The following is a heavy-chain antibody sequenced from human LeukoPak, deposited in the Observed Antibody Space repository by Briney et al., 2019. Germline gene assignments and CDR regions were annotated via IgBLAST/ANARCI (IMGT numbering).Heavy chain of an antibody. CDR3: AKHAYSDSTSAFDF. CDR2: IYPSDSYT. D-gene: IGHD4-17*01. V-gene: IGHV5-51*01. J-gene: IGHJ3*01. CDR1: GYSFSNYW. Sequence: KYGESLKISCEACGYSFSNYWIGWVRQMPGKGLECLGIIYPSDSYTRYSPSFQGQVTISADKSINTAYLQWSSLKASDTAMYYCAKHAYSDSTSAFDFWGQGTMVTVSS.